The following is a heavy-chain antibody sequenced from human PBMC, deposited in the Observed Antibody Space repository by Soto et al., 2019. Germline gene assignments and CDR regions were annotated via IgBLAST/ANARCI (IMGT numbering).Heavy chain of an antibody. CDR2: ISSSGSTI. J-gene: IGHJ5*02. Sequence: GESLKISCAASGFTFSDYYMSWIRQAPGKGLEWVSYISSSGSTIYYADSVKGRFTISRDNAKNSLYLQMNSLRAEDTAVYYCARDRGYSGSYSNWFDPWGQGTLVTVSS. CDR1: GFTFSDYY. D-gene: IGHD1-26*01. CDR3: ARDRGYSGSYSNWFDP. V-gene: IGHV3-11*01.